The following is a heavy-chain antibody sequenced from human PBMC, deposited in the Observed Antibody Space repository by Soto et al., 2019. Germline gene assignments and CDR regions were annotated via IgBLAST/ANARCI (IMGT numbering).Heavy chain of an antibody. CDR2: INPNSGGT. CDR1: GYTFTGYY. CDR3: ATEMEYCSGGSCYDFDY. V-gene: IGHV1-2*04. D-gene: IGHD2-15*01. Sequence: ASVKVSCKASGYTFTGYYMHWVRQAPGQGLEWMGWINPNSGGTNYAQKFQGWVTMTRDTSISTAYMELSRLRSDDTAVYYCATEMEYCSGGSCYDFDYWGQGTLVTVSS. J-gene: IGHJ4*02.